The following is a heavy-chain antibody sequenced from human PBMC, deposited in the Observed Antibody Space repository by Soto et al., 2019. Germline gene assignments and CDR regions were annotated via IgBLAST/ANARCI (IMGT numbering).Heavy chain of an antibody. V-gene: IGHV1-69*06. J-gene: IGHJ3*02. Sequence: QVQLVQSGAEVKKPGSSVKVSCKASGGTFSSYAISWVRQAPGQGLEWMGCIIPIFGTANYAQKFQGRVTITADKFTSTAYVELSSRRSDDTAVYYCASYLPVEHPADIWGQGTMVTVSS. CDR3: ASYLPVEHPADI. D-gene: IGHD3-16*02. CDR2: IIPIFGTA. CDR1: GGTFSSYA.